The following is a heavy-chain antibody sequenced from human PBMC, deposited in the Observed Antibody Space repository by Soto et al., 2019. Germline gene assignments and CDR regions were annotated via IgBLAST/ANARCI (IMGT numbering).Heavy chain of an antibody. V-gene: IGHV3-30*03. Sequence: GGSLRLSCGAPGVTFKDYGMHWVRQAPGKGLEWVAVISYDGKQTYYADSVKGRFTISKDKSKRTLFLQMNSLRVDDTAVYYCARDGWGSNWYFDLWGRGTLVTAPQ. D-gene: IGHD3-16*01. J-gene: IGHJ2*01. CDR3: ARDGWGSNWYFDL. CDR1: GVTFKDYG. CDR2: ISYDGKQT.